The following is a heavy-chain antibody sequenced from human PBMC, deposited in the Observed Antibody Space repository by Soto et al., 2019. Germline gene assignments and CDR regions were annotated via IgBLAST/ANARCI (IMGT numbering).Heavy chain of an antibody. V-gene: IGHV3-30*03. Sequence: GGSLRLSCGAPGVTFKDYGMHWVRQAPGKGLEWVAVISYDGKQTYYADSVKGRFTISKDKSKRTLFLQMNSLRVDDTAVYYCARDGWGSNWYFDLWGRGTLVTAPQ. D-gene: IGHD3-16*01. J-gene: IGHJ2*01. CDR3: ARDGWGSNWYFDL. CDR1: GVTFKDYG. CDR2: ISYDGKQT.